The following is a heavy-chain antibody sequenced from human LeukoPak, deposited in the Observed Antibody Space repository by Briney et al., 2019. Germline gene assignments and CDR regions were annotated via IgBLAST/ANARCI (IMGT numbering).Heavy chain of an antibody. CDR2: IYYSGST. V-gene: IGHV4-59*01. CDR1: GGSISSYY. D-gene: IGHD4-23*01. Sequence: SETLSLTCTVSGGSISSYYWSWIRQPPGKGLEWIGYIYYSGSTNYNPSLKSRATISVDTSKNQFSLKLSSVTAADTAVYYCARDQSVDWYFDLWGRGTLVTVSS. CDR3: ARDQSVDWYFDL. J-gene: IGHJ2*01.